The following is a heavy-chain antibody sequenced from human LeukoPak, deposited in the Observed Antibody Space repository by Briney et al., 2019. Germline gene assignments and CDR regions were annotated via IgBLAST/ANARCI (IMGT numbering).Heavy chain of an antibody. CDR1: GGSISSGGYY. V-gene: IGHV4-30-4*01. CDR2: IYYSGRT. D-gene: IGHD1-26*01. Sequence: PSQTLSLTCTVSGGSISSGGYYWSWIRQPPGKGLEWIGYIYYSGRTYFNPSLNSRVTISVDTSKNQFSLKLSSVTAADTAVYYCAREPRIVGAITGYWGQGTLVTVSS. J-gene: IGHJ4*02. CDR3: AREPRIVGAITGY.